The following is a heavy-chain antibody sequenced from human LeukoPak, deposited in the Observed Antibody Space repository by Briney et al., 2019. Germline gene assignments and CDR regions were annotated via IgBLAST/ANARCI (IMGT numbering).Heavy chain of an antibody. D-gene: IGHD4-17*01. V-gene: IGHV3-74*01. CDR1: RFTFSNYW. CDR3: ARAGDYGDYTTHYFDY. CDR2: INSDGSGT. J-gene: IGHJ4*02. Sequence: HPGGSLRLSCAASRFTFSNYWMHWVRQAPGKGLVWVSCINSDGSGTTYADSVKGRFTISRDNAKNTLYLQMNSLRAGDTAVYYCARAGDYGDYTTHYFDYWGQGTLVTVSS.